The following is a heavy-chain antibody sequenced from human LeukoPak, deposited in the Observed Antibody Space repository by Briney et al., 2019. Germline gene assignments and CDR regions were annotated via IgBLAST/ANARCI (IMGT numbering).Heavy chain of an antibody. CDR3: ATYHYDSSGGAQGNY. Sequence: SETLSLTCTVSGGSIYGGGYYWSWIRRPPGKGLEWIGYIYHSGSTYYNPSLKSRVTISVDRSKNQFSLKLSSVTAADTAVYYCATYHYDSSGGAQGNYWGQGTLVTVSS. J-gene: IGHJ4*02. D-gene: IGHD3-22*01. CDR2: IYHSGST. CDR1: GGSIYGGGYY. V-gene: IGHV4-30-2*01.